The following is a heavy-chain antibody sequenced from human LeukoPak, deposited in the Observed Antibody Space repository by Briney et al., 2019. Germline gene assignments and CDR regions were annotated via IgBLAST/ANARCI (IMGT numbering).Heavy chain of an antibody. Sequence: SETLSPTCTVSGGSISSYYWNWIRQPPGEGLEWIGYIYYSGSTNYNPSLKSRVTISVDTSKNQFSLKLNSVTAADTAVYYCARSLQYNNNNYFYYGMDVWGQGTPVTVSS. CDR3: ARSLQYNNNNYFYYGMDV. CDR2: IYYSGST. J-gene: IGHJ6*02. D-gene: IGHD3-10*01. V-gene: IGHV4-59*01. CDR1: GGSISSYY.